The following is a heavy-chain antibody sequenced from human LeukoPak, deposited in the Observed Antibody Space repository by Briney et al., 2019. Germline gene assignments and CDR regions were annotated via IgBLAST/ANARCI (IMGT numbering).Heavy chain of an antibody. D-gene: IGHD6-19*01. CDR3: ARFYSSDWEVFGY. J-gene: IGHJ4*02. V-gene: IGHV4-39*01. CDR1: GGSISSSSYY. Sequence: PSETLSLTCTVSGGSISSSSYYWGWIRQPPGKGLECIGNIYYSGSTYYNPSLKSRVTISVDTSKNQFSLKLTSVTAADTAVYYCARFYSSDWEVFGYWGQGTLVTVSS. CDR2: IYYSGST.